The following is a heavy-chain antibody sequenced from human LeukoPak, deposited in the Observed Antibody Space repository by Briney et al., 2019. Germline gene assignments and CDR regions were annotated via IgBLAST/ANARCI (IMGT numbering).Heavy chain of an antibody. CDR1: GFTFNIYE. J-gene: IGHJ2*01. CDR3: ARIAVNDWFFDL. V-gene: IGHV3-48*03. D-gene: IGHD6-19*01. Sequence: GGSLRLSCAASGFTFNIYEMSWFRHPPAKGLEWVSYISIRGSSIYYVDSVKGRFTVSRDNAKSSLYLQMSSLRAEDTAVYYCARIAVNDWFFDLWGRGTLVTVSS. CDR2: ISIRGSSI.